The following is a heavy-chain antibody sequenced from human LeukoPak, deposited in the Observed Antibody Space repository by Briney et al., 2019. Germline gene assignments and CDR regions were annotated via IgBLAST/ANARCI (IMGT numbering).Heavy chain of an antibody. Sequence: SETLSLTCTVSGGSISSYYWSWIRQPPGKGLEWIGEINHSGSTNYNPSLKSRVTISVDTSKNQFSLKLSSVTAADTAVYYCARSNWNDYYFDYWGQGTLVTVSS. D-gene: IGHD1-1*01. J-gene: IGHJ4*02. CDR3: ARSNWNDYYFDY. CDR1: GGSISSYY. CDR2: INHSGST. V-gene: IGHV4-34*01.